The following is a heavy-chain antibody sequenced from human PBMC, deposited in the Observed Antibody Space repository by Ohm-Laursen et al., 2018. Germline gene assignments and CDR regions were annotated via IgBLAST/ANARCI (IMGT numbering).Heavy chain of an antibody. D-gene: IGHD2-15*01. V-gene: IGHV3-23*01. CDR1: GFTLGSHW. Sequence: GSLRLSCAASGFTLGSHWMSWVRQAPGKGLEWVSAISGSGGSTYYADSVKGRFTISRDNSKNTLYLQMNSLRAEDTAVYYCAKARSAVVFAASNHWGQGALVIVSS. J-gene: IGHJ5*02. CDR3: AKARSAVVFAASNH. CDR2: ISGSGGST.